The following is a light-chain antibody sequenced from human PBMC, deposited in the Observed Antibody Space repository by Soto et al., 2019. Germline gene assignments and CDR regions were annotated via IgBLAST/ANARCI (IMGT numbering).Light chain of an antibody. V-gene: IGKV3-11*01. CDR3: QQRSNWPAVT. J-gene: IGKJ5*01. Sequence: EIVLTQSPATLSLSPGERATFSCRASQSVSSYLAWYQQKPGQAPRLLIYDASNRATGIPARFSGSGSGTDFTLTISSREPEDFAVYYCQQRSNWPAVTFGQGTRLEIK. CDR2: DAS. CDR1: QSVSSY.